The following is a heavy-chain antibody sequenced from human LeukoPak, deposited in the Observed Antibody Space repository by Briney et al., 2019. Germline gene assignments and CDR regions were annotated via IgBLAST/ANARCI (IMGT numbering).Heavy chain of an antibody. V-gene: IGHV1-18*01. CDR3: ARARTVTFSFAFDI. CDR2: ISAYNGNT. D-gene: IGHD4-17*01. J-gene: IGHJ3*02. CDR1: GYTFTSDG. Sequence: ASVKVSCKASGYTFTSDGISWVRQAPGQGLEWMGWISAYNGNTNYAQKLQGRVTMTTDTSTRTAYMELRSLRSDDTAVYYCARARTVTFSFAFDIWGQGTMVTVSS.